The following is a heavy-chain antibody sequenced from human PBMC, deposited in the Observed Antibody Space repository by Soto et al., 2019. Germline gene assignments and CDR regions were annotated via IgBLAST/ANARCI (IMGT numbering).Heavy chain of an antibody. J-gene: IGHJ4*02. CDR2: IYPGDSDT. Sequence: HGESLKISCKGSGYSFTSYWIGWVRQMPGKGLEWMGIIYPGDSDTRYSPSFQGQVTISADKSISTAYLQWSSLKASDTAMYYCARLLTYLEWFSLFDYWGQGTLVTVSS. V-gene: IGHV5-51*01. CDR1: GYSFTSYW. D-gene: IGHD3-3*01. CDR3: ARLLTYLEWFSLFDY.